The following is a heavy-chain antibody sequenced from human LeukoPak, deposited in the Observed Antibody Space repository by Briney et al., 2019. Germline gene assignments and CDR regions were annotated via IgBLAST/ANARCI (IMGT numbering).Heavy chain of an antibody. V-gene: IGHV3-30*18. CDR1: GFTFSSYG. Sequence: PRGSLRLPCAASGFTFSSYGMHWVRQAPGKGLEWVAVISYDGSNKYYADSVKGRFTISRDNSKNTLYLQMNSLRAEDTAVYYCAKDPGSYGSLYYFDYWGQGTLVTVSS. J-gene: IGHJ4*02. CDR3: AKDPGSYGSLYYFDY. CDR2: ISYDGSNK. D-gene: IGHD5-18*01.